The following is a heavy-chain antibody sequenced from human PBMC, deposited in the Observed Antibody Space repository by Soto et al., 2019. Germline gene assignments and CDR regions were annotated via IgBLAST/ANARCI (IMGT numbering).Heavy chain of an antibody. D-gene: IGHD2-21*02. Sequence: EVQLVESGGGLVQPGGSLRLSCVVSGFTFSNYDMHWVRQATGKGLEWVSSIASAGDTYYADSVKGRFTISRENAGDSLFLQMSSLRVGDTAVYYCVALRAHIFWGQGTLVTVSS. V-gene: IGHV3-13*04. CDR1: GFTFSNYD. CDR2: IASAGDT. J-gene: IGHJ4*02. CDR3: VALRAHIF.